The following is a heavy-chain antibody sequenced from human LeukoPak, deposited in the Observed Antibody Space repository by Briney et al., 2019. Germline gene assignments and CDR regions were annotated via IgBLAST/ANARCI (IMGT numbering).Heavy chain of an antibody. V-gene: IGHV1-8*01. Sequence: ASVKVSCKASGYTFTIYYINWERHATGQGLEWMGWTNPNSGNTGYAHKFQVRVTMTSNTSISTAYLELHMHRLEDTAVYICSRDGYDYGDSPDYWGQGTLVTVSS. CDR3: SRDGYDYGDSPDY. J-gene: IGHJ4*02. CDR1: GYTFTIYY. D-gene: IGHD4-17*01. CDR2: TNPNSGNT.